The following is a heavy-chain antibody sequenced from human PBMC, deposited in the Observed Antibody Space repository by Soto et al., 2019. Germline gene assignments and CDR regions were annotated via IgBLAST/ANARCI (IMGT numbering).Heavy chain of an antibody. CDR3: AKGVVREPAYFDY. D-gene: IGHD3-10*01. Sequence: QVQMVESGGAVAQPGRSLRLSCTVSGFTFSAFAMYRVRQAPGKGLEWVALISYDGRNEDYAESVRGRFIISRDNSKNTLYLDINSLTAEDSAVYFCAKGVVREPAYFDYWGQGTLVTVSS. CDR1: GFTFSAFA. J-gene: IGHJ4*02. V-gene: IGHV3-30*18. CDR2: ISYDGRNE.